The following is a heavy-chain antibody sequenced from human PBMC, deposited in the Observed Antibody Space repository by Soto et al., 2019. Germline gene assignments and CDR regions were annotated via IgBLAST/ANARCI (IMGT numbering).Heavy chain of an antibody. CDR2: ISSSSSYI. CDR3: ARALLKRGVVPAAMSY. CDR1: GFTFSSYS. J-gene: IGHJ4*02. D-gene: IGHD2-2*01. V-gene: IGHV3-21*01. Sequence: EVQLVESGGGLVKPGGSLRLSCAASGFTFSSYSMNWVRQAPGKGLEWVSSISSSSSYIYYADSVKGRFTISRDNAKNSLYLQMNSLRAEDTAVYYCARALLKRGVVPAAMSYWGQGTLVTVSS.